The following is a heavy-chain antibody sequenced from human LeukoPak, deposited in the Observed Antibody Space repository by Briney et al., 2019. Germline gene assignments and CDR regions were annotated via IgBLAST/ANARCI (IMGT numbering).Heavy chain of an antibody. Sequence: PGRSLRLSCAASGFTFSSYGMHWVRQAPGKGLEWVAVIWYDGSNKYYADSVKGRFTISRDNSKNTLYLQMNSLRAEDTAVYYCARDNWNWGGYFDYWGQGTLVTVSS. D-gene: IGHD1-7*01. CDR1: GFTFSSYG. CDR3: ARDNWNWGGYFDY. V-gene: IGHV3-33*01. J-gene: IGHJ4*02. CDR2: IWYDGSNK.